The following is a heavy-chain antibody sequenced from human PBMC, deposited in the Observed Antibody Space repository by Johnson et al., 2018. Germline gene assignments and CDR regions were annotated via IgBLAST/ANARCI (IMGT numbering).Heavy chain of an antibody. CDR3: AKGRYFDYRGYYNFNY. D-gene: IGHD3-9*01. Sequence: QVQLVESGGGVVQPGRSLRVSCAASGFSFNEYAMHWVRQAPGKGLEWVAVVSYDSTNKYYSDSVKGRFPISRDNPKNTLSLQMNSLRVEDTAVYYCAKGRYFDYRGYYNFNYWGQGTLVTVSS. CDR2: VSYDSTNK. V-gene: IGHV3-30*18. J-gene: IGHJ4*02. CDR1: GFSFNEYA.